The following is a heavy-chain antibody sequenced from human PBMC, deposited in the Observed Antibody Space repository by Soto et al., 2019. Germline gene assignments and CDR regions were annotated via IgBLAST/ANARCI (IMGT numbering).Heavy chain of an antibody. D-gene: IGHD2-15*01. CDR2: ISYSGST. CDR3: ARQVVVAATPVGRYYYYYGMDV. Sequence: SETLSLTCTVSGGSISSYYWSWIRQPPGKRLELIGYISYSGSTNYNPSLKSRVTISVDTSKNQFSLKLSSLTAADTAVYYCARQVVVAATPVGRYYYYYGMDVWGQGTTVTVSS. CDR1: GGSISSYY. J-gene: IGHJ6*02. V-gene: IGHV4-59*01.